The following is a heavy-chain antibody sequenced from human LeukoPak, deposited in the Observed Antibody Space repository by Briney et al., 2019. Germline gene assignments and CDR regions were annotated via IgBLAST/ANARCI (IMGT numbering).Heavy chain of an antibody. CDR3: ARADIVASPPTPYYYYMDV. CDR1: GGSISSSGYY. J-gene: IGHJ6*03. Sequence: SETLSLSCTVSGGSISSSGYYWGWIRQPPGKGLEWIGSMYYSGSTYYNPSLKSRVTISVDTSKNQFSLKLSSVTAADTAVYYCARADIVASPPTPYYYYMDVWGKGTTVTVSS. V-gene: IGHV4-39*07. D-gene: IGHD5-12*01. CDR2: MYYSGST.